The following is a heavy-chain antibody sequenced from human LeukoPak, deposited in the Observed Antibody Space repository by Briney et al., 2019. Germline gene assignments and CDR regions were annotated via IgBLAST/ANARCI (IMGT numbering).Heavy chain of an antibody. CDR2: FAWDESAI. CDR1: GFNFRRYN. CDR3: VTEFWYRFDY. D-gene: IGHD3-3*01. Sequence: PGGSLRLSCITSGFNFRRYNMAWVRQAPGKGLEWLATFAWDESAIEYADSVRGRFTIPRDNAKNSVHLQMTGLRAEDMAVYFCVTEFWYRFDYWGQGLLVTVSS. V-gene: IGHV3-7*01. J-gene: IGHJ4*02.